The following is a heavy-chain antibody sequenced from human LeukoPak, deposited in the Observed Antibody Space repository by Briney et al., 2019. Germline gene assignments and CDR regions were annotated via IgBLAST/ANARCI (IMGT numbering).Heavy chain of an antibody. CDR2: IYYSGST. J-gene: IGHJ4*02. V-gene: IGHV4-59*01. CDR3: ARVIHFYDSTGYYYVEYFDY. CDR1: GGSISSYY. D-gene: IGHD3-22*01. Sequence: SETLSLTCTVSGGSISSYYWSWIRQPPGKGLEWIGYIYYSGSTNYNPSLKSRVTLSLDTSKNQFPLKLSSVTAADTAVYYCARVIHFYDSTGYYYVEYFDYSGQGTLVTVSS.